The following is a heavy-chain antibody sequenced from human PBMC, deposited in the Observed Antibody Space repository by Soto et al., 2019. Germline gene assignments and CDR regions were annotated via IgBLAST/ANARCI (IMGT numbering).Heavy chain of an antibody. CDR1: GFTFSNYG. V-gene: IGHV1-18*01. D-gene: IGHD2-8*01. CDR3: ARDIESVTAKHFFYYYAMDV. J-gene: IGHJ6*02. CDR2: VSANNGHT. Sequence: ASVKVSCKASGFTFSNYGLNWVRQAPGQGLEWMGWVSANNGHTNYAQNLQGRVSMTTDTSTSTAYMELRGLTFDDTAVYYCARDIESVTAKHFFYYYAMDVWGQGTTVTVSS.